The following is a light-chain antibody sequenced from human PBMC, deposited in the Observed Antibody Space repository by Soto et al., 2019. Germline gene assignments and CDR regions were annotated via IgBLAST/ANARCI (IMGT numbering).Light chain of an antibody. CDR1: SSNIGNHY. CDR3: GTWDTSLRTGWV. Sequence: QSVLTQPPSVSAAPGQKVTISCSGISSNIGNHYVSWYQQVPGTAPKLLIYDNNKRPSGIPDRFSGSNSGTSATLGITGLQTGDEADYYCGTWDTSLRTGWVFGGGTKLTVL. V-gene: IGLV1-51*01. J-gene: IGLJ3*02. CDR2: DNN.